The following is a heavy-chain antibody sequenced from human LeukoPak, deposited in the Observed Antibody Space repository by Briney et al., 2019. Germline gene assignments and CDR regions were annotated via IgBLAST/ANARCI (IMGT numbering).Heavy chain of an antibody. Sequence: VASVKVSCKASGYTFTSYGISWLRQAPGQGLEWMGWISAYNGNTNYAQKLQGRVTMTTDTSTSTAYMELRSLRSDDTAVYYCARDFGKQQLVPGDYWGQGTLVTVSS. CDR2: ISAYNGNT. CDR1: GYTFTSYG. D-gene: IGHD6-13*01. CDR3: ARDFGKQQLVPGDY. J-gene: IGHJ4*02. V-gene: IGHV1-18*01.